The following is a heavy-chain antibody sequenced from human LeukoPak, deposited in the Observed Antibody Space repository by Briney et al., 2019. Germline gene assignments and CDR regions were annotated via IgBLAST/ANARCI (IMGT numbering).Heavy chain of an antibody. CDR2: FDPEDGET. J-gene: IGHJ4*02. Sequence: ASVKVSCKVSGYTLTELSMHWVRQAPGKELEWMGGFDPEDGETIYAQKFQGRVTMTEDTSTDTAYMELSSLRSEDTAVYYCATWYSSGWYTFDYWGQGTLVTVSS. D-gene: IGHD6-19*01. CDR1: GYTLTELS. CDR3: ATWYSSGWYTFDY. V-gene: IGHV1-24*01.